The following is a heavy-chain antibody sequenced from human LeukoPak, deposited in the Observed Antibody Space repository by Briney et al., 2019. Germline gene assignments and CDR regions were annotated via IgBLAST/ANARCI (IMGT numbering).Heavy chain of an antibody. D-gene: IGHD3-22*01. V-gene: IGHV1-2*02. CDR3: AGGSGDYSPDY. Sequence: ASVKVSCKASGHTFSDNYMHWVRQAPGQGLEWMGWTNPNSGGTNYAQKFQGKVTMTRDTSISTAYMELSRLRSDDTAVYYCAGGSGDYSPDYWGQGTLVTVSS. J-gene: IGHJ4*02. CDR1: GHTFSDNY. CDR2: TNPNSGGT.